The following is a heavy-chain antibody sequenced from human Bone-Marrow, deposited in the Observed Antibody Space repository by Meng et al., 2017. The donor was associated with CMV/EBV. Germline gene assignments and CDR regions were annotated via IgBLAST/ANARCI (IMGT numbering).Heavy chain of an antibody. CDR2: INPNSGGT. D-gene: IGHD3-10*01. V-gene: IGHV1-2*02. Sequence: ASVKVSCKASGYTFTGYYMHWVRQAPGQGLEWMGWINPNSGGTNYAQKFQGRATMTRDTSISTAYMELSRLRSDDTAVYYCARDSSGLLWFGELAAEWYYFAYWGQGHLVNVSS. J-gene: IGHJ4*02. CDR3: ARDSSGLLWFGELAAEWYYFAY. CDR1: GYTFTGYY.